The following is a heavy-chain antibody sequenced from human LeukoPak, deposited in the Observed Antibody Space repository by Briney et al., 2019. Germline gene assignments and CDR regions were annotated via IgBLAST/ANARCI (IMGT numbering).Heavy chain of an antibody. CDR1: GFTFSSYA. Sequence: GGSLRLSCAASGFTFSSYAMSWVRQAPGKGLEWVSVISGSGDTTYYADSVKGRFTISRDNSKNTLYLQMNSLRAEDTAVYYCAKAGIVGATDFDYWGQGTLVTVSS. CDR2: ISGSGDTT. J-gene: IGHJ4*02. CDR3: AKAGIVGATDFDY. D-gene: IGHD1-26*01. V-gene: IGHV3-23*01.